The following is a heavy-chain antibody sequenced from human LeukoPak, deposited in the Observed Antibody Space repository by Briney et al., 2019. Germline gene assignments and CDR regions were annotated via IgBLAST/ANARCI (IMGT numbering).Heavy chain of an antibody. J-gene: IGHJ4*02. CDR1: GFTFSNYA. V-gene: IGHV3-23*01. Sequence: GGSLRLSCAASGFTFSNYAMNWVRQAPGKGLEWVSGVSGSGGSTYYADSVKGRFTISRDNSKNTLYLQMNSLRAEDTAVYYCAKDSYYDSSGYYLNWGQGTLVTVSS. CDR3: AKDSYYDSSGYYLN. D-gene: IGHD3-22*01. CDR2: VSGSGGST.